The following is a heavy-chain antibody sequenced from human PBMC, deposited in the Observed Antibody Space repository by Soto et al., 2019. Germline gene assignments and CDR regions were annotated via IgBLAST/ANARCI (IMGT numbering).Heavy chain of an antibody. CDR3: AKDVGKRGYDWAY. J-gene: IGHJ4*02. CDR1: GFTFSSYG. D-gene: IGHD5-12*01. CDR2: ISYDGSNK. V-gene: IGHV3-30*18. Sequence: QVQLVKSGGGVVQPGRSLRLSCGASGFTFSSYGMHWVRQAPGKGLEWVAVISYDGSNKDYADSVKGRFTISRDNSKNTQYLQMNSLRAEDTAVYYCAKDVGKRGYDWAYWGQGTLVTVSS.